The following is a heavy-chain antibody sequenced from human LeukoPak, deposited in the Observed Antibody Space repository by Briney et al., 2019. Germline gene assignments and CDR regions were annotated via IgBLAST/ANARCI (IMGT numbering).Heavy chain of an antibody. CDR2: IYYSGST. Sequence: SETLSLTCTVSGGSISSSSYYWGWIRQPPGKGLEWIGSIYYSGSTYYNPSLKSRVTISVDTFKNQFSLKLSSVTAADTAVYYCARITHYYDSSGTGEQFDYWGQGTLVTVSS. D-gene: IGHD3-22*01. J-gene: IGHJ4*02. CDR3: ARITHYYDSSGTGEQFDY. CDR1: GGSISSSSYY. V-gene: IGHV4-39*07.